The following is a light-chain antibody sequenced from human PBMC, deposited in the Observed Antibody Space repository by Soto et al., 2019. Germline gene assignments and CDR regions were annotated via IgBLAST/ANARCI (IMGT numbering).Light chain of an antibody. CDR2: DAS. V-gene: IGKV1-5*01. CDR3: QQYYSYLQYT. J-gene: IGKJ5*01. Sequence: DIQMTQSPSILSPSVGDRVTITCRSSRSISDWLAWYQQKPGKAPELLIFDASNLKSGVSSRFSGSGSGTDFTLTISCLQSEDFATYYCQQYYSYLQYTFGQGTRLEIK. CDR1: RSISDW.